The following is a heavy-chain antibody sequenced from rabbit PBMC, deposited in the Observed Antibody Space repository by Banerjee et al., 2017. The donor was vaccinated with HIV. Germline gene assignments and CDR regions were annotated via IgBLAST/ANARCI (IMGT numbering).Heavy chain of an antibody. J-gene: IGHJ6*01. CDR3: ARDGAGGSYFAL. V-gene: IGHV1S40*01. D-gene: IGHD8-1*01. Sequence: VRQAPGKGLEWIACILGGSSGSTYYASWAKGRFTISKTSSTTVTLQMTSLTAADTATYFCARDGAGGSYFALWGPGTLVTVS. CDR2: ILGGSSGST.